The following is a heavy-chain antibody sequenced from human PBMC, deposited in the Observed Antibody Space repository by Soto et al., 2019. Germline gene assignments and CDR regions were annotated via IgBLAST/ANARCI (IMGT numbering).Heavy chain of an antibody. CDR1: GESIRSSSYY. V-gene: IGHV4-39*01. Sequence: PETLPVTCIVSGESIRSSSYYWGWIRQPPGKGLEWIGRIYYSGRTYYNPSFKSRVTISIDTSKNQFSLKLSSVTATDTAVYCCASLWTTVVTQDQFDPCGQGSL. D-gene: IGHD2-21*02. CDR3: ASLWTTVVTQDQFDP. CDR2: IYYSGRT. J-gene: IGHJ1*01.